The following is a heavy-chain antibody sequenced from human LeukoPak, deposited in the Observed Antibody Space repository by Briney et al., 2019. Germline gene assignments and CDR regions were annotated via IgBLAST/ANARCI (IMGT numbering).Heavy chain of an antibody. D-gene: IGHD1-1*01. CDR3: ARDTGAWYTRQIKYYFDY. CDR1: GFSFSSYC. Sequence: PGGSLRLSCAASGFSFSSYCMHWVRQAPGKGLEWVAFIRYDGSNKHYVDSVKGRFTISRDNSKNTLYLQVNSLRAEDTAVYYCARDTGAWYTRQIKYYFDYWGQGTLVTVSS. J-gene: IGHJ4*02. CDR2: IRYDGSNK. V-gene: IGHV3-30*02.